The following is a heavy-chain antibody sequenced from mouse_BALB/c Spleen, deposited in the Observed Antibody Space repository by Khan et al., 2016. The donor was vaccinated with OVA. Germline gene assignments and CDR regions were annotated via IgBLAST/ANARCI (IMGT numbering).Heavy chain of an antibody. CDR1: GYTFTNYW. CDR2: VNPSTGYT. V-gene: IGHV1-7*01. Sequence: QVHLQQSGAELAKPGASVKISCKASGYTFTNYWMHWVKQRPGQGLDWIGYVNPSTGYTEYNQKFKDKATLTADKSSSTSYMQLTSLTSEDSAVYYWGNRGGSSGWLADWGEGTLVTVSA. D-gene: IGHD1-1*02. J-gene: IGHJ3*01. CDR3: GNRGGSSGWLAD.